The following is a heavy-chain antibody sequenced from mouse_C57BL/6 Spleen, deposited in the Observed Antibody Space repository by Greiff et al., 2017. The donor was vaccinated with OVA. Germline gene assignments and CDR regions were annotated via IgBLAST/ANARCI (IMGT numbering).Heavy chain of an antibody. J-gene: IGHJ2*01. D-gene: IGHD1-1*01. CDR3: ARHNDTTVQRGYFDY. V-gene: IGHV5-6*01. CDR1: GFTFSSYG. Sequence: EVMLVESGGDLVKPGGSLKLSCAASGFTFSSYGMSWVRQTPDKRLEWVATISSGGSYTYYPDSVKGRFTISRDNAKNTLYLQMSSLKSEDTAMYYGARHNDTTVQRGYFDYWGQGTTLTVSS. CDR2: ISSGGSYT.